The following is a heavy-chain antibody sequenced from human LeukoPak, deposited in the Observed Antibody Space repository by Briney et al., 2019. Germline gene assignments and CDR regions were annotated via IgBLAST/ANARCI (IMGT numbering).Heavy chain of an antibody. D-gene: IGHD1-1*01. Sequence: PGGSLRLSCAASGFPFSTYALHWVRQAPGKGLEWLAVFSSDGISQYYAGSVKGRFAISKDNSRNTLYLQMNSLRTEDTAVYYCTGGRAETGTTWLIDYWGQGTLVTVSS. J-gene: IGHJ4*01. CDR1: GFPFSTYA. CDR2: FSSDGISQ. V-gene: IGHV3-30*09. CDR3: TGGRAETGTTWLIDY.